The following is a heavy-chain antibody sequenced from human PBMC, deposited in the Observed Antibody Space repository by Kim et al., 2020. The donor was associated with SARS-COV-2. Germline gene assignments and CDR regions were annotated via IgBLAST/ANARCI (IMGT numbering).Heavy chain of an antibody. D-gene: IGHD3-10*01. V-gene: IGHV4-61*02. Sequence: SETLSLTCTVSGGSISSDNYYWSWIQQPAGKGLEWIGRIYTSGSTNYNPSLKSRVTISVDTSKNQFSLKLSSVTAADTAVYYCARERLITMVRGVIHYYYGMDVGGQGTTVTVSS. CDR1: GGSISSDNYY. CDR2: IYTSGST. J-gene: IGHJ6*02. CDR3: ARERLITMVRGVIHYYYGMDV.